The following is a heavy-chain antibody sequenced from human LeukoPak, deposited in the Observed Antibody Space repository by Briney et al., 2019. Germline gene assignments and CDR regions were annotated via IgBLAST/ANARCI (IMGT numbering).Heavy chain of an antibody. CDR3: AREGSGSPHYGMDV. CDR1: GFTFDDYG. CDR2: INCNGGTT. D-gene: IGHD3-10*01. Sequence: PGGSLRLSCAASGFTFDDYGMSWVRQAPGKGLEWVSGINCNGGTTGYADSVKGRFTISRDNAKNSLYLQMNSVRAEDTALYYCAREGSGSPHYGMDVWGQGTTVTVSS. V-gene: IGHV3-20*04. J-gene: IGHJ6*02.